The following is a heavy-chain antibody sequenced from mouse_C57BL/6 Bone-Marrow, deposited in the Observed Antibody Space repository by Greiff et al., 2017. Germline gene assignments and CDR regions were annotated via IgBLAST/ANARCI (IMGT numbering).Heavy chain of an antibody. CDR2: IDPSDSYT. CDR1: GYTFTSYW. V-gene: IGHV1-69*01. J-gene: IGHJ1*03. CDR3: ARSFDGYWYFDV. Sequence: QVQLQQPGAELVRPGSSVKLSCKASGYTFTSYWMHWVKQRPGQGLEWIGEIDPSDSYTNYNQKFKGKSTLTVDKSSSTAYMQLSSLTSEDSSVYYCARSFDGYWYFDVWGTGTTVTVSS. D-gene: IGHD2-3*01.